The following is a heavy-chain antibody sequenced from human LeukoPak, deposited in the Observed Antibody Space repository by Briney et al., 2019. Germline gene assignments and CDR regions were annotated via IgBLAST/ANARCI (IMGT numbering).Heavy chain of an antibody. CDR3: ASGYSSGWHY. D-gene: IGHD6-19*01. CDR2: IYYSGST. Sequence: SETLSLTCTVSGDSISSRNYYWVWVRQPPGKGLEWIGTIYYSGSTDYNPSLKSRVTISVDTSKNQFSLNVNSVTAADTAVYYCASGYSSGWHYWGQATLVTVSS. CDR1: GDSISSRNYY. J-gene: IGHJ4*02. V-gene: IGHV4-39*01.